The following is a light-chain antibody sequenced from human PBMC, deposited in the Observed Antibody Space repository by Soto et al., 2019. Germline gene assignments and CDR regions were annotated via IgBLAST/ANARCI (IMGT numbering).Light chain of an antibody. Sequence: QSVLTHPPSASLSPGQSFAISFTGTISDVGGYNYVSCYQQKPVKAPKLMIYEFNKRPSGVPDSFSGSKSGKTAYLTVSGLQVEDEADYYCSSYAGSSNVFGTGTKVPVL. CDR3: SSYAGSSNV. V-gene: IGLV2-8*01. CDR2: EFN. CDR1: ISDVGGYNY. J-gene: IGLJ1*01.